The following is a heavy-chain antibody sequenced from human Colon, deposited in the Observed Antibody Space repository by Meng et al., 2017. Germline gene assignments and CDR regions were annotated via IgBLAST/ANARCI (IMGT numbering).Heavy chain of an antibody. J-gene: IGHJ4*02. CDR1: GYSFSYCA. V-gene: IGHV7-4-1*02. CDR3: AREGSDSYIDY. Sequence: QGHLMQSWSEMKMPGASVIIPCKTSGYSFSYCAMNWVRQAPGRGLGWMGWSNNKTGNPTYGQGFRGRFAFCLDTSASTAFLEINNLEVGDTAMYYCAREGSDSYIDYWGQGTLVTVSS. D-gene: IGHD1-26*01. CDR2: SNNKTGNP.